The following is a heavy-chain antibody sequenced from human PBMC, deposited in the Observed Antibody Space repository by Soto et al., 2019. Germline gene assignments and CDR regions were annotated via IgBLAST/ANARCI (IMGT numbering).Heavy chain of an antibody. CDR2: IYHSGSI. CDR3: AASCVGCGGFNYYGMDV. J-gene: IGHJ6*02. V-gene: IGHV4-30-2*01. CDR1: GGSISRGGYS. D-gene: IGHD2-21*01. Sequence: LSLTCAVSGGSISRGGYSWSWIRQPPGKGLEWIGYIYHSGSIYYNPSLKSRVTISVDRSKNQFSLKLSSVTAADTAVYYCAASCVGCGGFNYYGMDVWGQGTTVTVSS.